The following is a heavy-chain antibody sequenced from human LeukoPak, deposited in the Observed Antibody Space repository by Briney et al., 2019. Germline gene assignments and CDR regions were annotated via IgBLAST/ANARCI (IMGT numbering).Heavy chain of an antibody. V-gene: IGHV1-2*02. CDR1: GYTFTGYY. CDR2: INPSSGGT. Sequence: ASVKVSCKASGYTFTGYYVHWVRQAPGQGLEWMGWINPSSGGTNYAQKFQGRVTMTRDTSISTAYLELSRLRSDDTAVYYCARSYRGRRFDYWGQGTLVTVRS. CDR3: ARSYRGRRFDY. J-gene: IGHJ4*02. D-gene: IGHD2-21*01.